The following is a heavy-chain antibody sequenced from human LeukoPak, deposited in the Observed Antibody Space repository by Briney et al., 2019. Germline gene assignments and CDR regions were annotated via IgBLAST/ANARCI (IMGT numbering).Heavy chain of an antibody. CDR3: AGVDGHNIDY. D-gene: IGHD5-24*01. CDR1: GYTFTSYV. J-gene: IGHJ4*02. Sequence: GALVKVSCKASGYTFTSYVISWVRQAPGQGLEWMGWISAYNGNTNYAQKLQGRVTMTTDTSTITAYMELRSLRSDDTAVYYCAGVDGHNIDYWGQGTLVTVSS. V-gene: IGHV1-18*01. CDR2: ISAYNGNT.